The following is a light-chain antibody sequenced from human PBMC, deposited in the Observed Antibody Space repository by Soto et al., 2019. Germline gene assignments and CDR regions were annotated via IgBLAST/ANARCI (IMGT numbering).Light chain of an antibody. CDR1: SSDVGGYNY. J-gene: IGLJ1*01. V-gene: IGLV2-11*01. CDR3: CSYAGSYTWV. Sequence: QSALTQPRSVSGSPGQSVTISCTGTSSDVGGYNYVSWYEQHTVKAPKLMIYDVTKRPSGVPDRFSGSKSGNTASLTISGLQAEDEADYYCCSYAGSYTWVFGTGIKLTVL. CDR2: DVT.